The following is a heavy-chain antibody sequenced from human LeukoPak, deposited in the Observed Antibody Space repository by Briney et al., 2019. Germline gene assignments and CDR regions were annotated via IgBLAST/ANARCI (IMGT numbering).Heavy chain of an antibody. Sequence: EASVKVSCKASGYTFTSYGISWVRQAPGQGLEWMGWISAYNGNTNYAQKLQGRVTMTTDTSTSTAYMELRSLRSEDTAVYYCARGKLTFFGTYYFDYWGQGTLVTVSS. CDR2: ISAYNGNT. V-gene: IGHV1-18*01. D-gene: IGHD3-10*01. CDR3: ARGKLTFFGTYYFDY. CDR1: GYTFTSYG. J-gene: IGHJ4*02.